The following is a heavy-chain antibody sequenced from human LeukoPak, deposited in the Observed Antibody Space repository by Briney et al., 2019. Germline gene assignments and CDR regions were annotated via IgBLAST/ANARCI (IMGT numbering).Heavy chain of an antibody. J-gene: IGHJ4*02. V-gene: IGHV4-59*11. CDR2: IYYSGTT. CDR3: ARLWNGYPDY. D-gene: IGHD3-3*01. Sequence: PSETLSLTCTVSGASISSHYWSWIRQSPGKGLEWIGHIYYSGTTNYNPSLKSRVTISVDTSKNQFSLKLSSVTAADTAVYYSARLWNGYPDYWGQGTLVAVSS. CDR1: GASISSHY.